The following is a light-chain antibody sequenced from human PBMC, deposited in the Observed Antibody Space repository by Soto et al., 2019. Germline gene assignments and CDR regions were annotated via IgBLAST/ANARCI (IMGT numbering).Light chain of an antibody. CDR3: CSYAGSSTPYV. V-gene: IGLV2-23*01. CDR1: SSDVGSYYL. Sequence: QSALTQPASVSGSPGQSITISCSGTSSDVGSYYLVSWYQQHPGKAPKLMIYEGSKRPSGVSNRFSGSKSGNMASLTISGLQAEDEADYYCCSYAGSSTPYVFGTGTQLTVL. J-gene: IGLJ1*01. CDR2: EGS.